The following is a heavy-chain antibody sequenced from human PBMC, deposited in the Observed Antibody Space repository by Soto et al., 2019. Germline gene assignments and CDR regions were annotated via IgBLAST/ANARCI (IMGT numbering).Heavy chain of an antibody. V-gene: IGHV3-74*01. Sequence: EVQLVESGGGLVQPGGSLRLSCAASGFTFFAYWIHWVRQVPGKGLVWVSRINSDGSHTSYGDSVRGRFTISRDNSKNTVYLQMNSLTAEDTAVYYCAKEGDYGGYAGENWFDSWGQGSLVTVSS. CDR3: AKEGDYGGYAGENWFDS. J-gene: IGHJ5*01. CDR2: INSDGSHT. CDR1: GFTFFAYW. D-gene: IGHD4-17*01.